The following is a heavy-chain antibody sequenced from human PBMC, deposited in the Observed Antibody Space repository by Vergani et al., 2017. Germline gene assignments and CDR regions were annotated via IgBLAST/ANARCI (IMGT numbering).Heavy chain of an antibody. Sequence: QVQLVQSGAEVKKPGSSVKVSCNASGGTFSSYTISWVRQAPGQGLEWMGRIIPILGIANYAQKFQGRVTITADKSTSTAYMELSSLRSEDTAVYYCAGGVVVPAVTRYYYYYGMDVWGQGTTVTVSS. V-gene: IGHV1-69*02. CDR1: GGTFSSYT. CDR3: AGGVVVPAVTRYYYYYGMDV. J-gene: IGHJ6*02. D-gene: IGHD2-2*01. CDR2: IIPILGIA.